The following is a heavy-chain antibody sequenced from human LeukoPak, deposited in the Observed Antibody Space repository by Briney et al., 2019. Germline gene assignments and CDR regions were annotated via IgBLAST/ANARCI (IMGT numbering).Heavy chain of an antibody. D-gene: IGHD2-21*02. CDR3: ARGGAYCGGDCSDV. V-gene: IGHV4-59*01. Sequence: PSETLSLTCTVSGGSISSYYWSWIGQPPGKGLEWIGYIYYSGSTNYNPSFKSRVTISVDTSKNQFSLKLSSVTAADTAVYYCARGGAYCGGDCSDVWGKGTTVTVSS. J-gene: IGHJ6*04. CDR1: GGSISSYY. CDR2: IYYSGST.